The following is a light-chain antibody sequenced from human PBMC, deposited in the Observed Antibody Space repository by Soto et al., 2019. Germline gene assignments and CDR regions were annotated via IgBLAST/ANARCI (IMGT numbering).Light chain of an antibody. Sequence: DIVMTQSPDSLAVSLGETATINCKSSQSLLYTSNNKNYLAWYQQKLGQPPKLLIYWASTRESGIPDRFSGSGSWTDFNLTISSLQAEYVAVYYCQEYYSSPLTFGGGTKVEIK. CDR1: QSLLYTSNNKNY. CDR2: WAS. V-gene: IGKV4-1*01. CDR3: QEYYSSPLT. J-gene: IGKJ4*01.